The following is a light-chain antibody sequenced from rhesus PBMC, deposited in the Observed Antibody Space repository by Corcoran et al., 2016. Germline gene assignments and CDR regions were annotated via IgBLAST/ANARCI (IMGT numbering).Light chain of an antibody. Sequence: DIQMTQSPSSLSASVGDRVTITCRASQGISNDLAWYQQKPGETPKLLIYEASRLQHGIPSRSSGSGSGTDFTLTISSLQSEDFATYYCQNYYNDPFTFGPGTKLEIK. CDR3: QNYYNDPFT. V-gene: IGKV1-25*02. CDR1: QGISND. J-gene: IGKJ3*01. CDR2: EAS.